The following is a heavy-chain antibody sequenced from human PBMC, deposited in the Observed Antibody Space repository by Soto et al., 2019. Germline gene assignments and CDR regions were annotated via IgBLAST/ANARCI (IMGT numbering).Heavy chain of an antibody. D-gene: IGHD5-18*01. CDR1: GFTFSSYG. CDR3: ARAFGYSYGYLDY. Sequence: GSLRLSCAASGFTFSSYGMHWVRQTPGKGLEWVAVIWYDGSNKYYADSVKGRFTISRDNSKNTLYLQMNSLRAEDTAVYYCARAFGYSYGYLDYWGQGTLVTVSS. V-gene: IGHV3-33*01. J-gene: IGHJ4*02. CDR2: IWYDGSNK.